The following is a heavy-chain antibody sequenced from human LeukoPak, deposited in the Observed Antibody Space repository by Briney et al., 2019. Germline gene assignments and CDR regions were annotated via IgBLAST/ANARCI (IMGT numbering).Heavy chain of an antibody. CDR1: GFTFDDYG. CDR3: ARLSPMEARYYYGSGSLQYYFDY. CDR2: IYPGDSDT. V-gene: IGHV5-51*01. D-gene: IGHD3-10*01. Sequence: PGGSLRLSCAASGFTFDDYGMSWVRQAPGKGLEWMGIIYPGDSDTRYSPSFQGQVTISADKSISTAYLQWSRLKASDTAMYYCARLSPMEARYYYGSGSLQYYFDYWGQGTLVTVSS. J-gene: IGHJ4*02.